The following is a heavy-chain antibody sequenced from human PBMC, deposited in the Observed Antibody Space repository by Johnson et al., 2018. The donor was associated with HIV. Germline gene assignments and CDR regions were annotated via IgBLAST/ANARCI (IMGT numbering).Heavy chain of an antibody. CDR1: GFTVSSNY. J-gene: IGHJ3*02. CDR2: ISYDGSNK. D-gene: IGHD3-22*01. Sequence: QVQLVESGGGLIQPGGSLRLSCAASGFTVSSNYMSWVRQAPGQGLEWVAVISYDGSNKYYADSVKGRFTISRDNSKTTLYLQMNSLRAEDTAVYYCARCMIVVVITDAFDIWGQGTMVTVCS. CDR3: ARCMIVVVITDAFDI. V-gene: IGHV3-30-3*01.